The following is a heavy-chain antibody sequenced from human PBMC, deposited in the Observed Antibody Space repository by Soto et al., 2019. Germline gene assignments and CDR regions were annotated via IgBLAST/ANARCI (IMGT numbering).Heavy chain of an antibody. CDR3: AKGLSGSPTTRGMGV. V-gene: IGHV3-23*01. J-gene: IGHJ6*02. D-gene: IGHD1-26*01. Sequence: EAQLLESGGGLVQPGGSLRLSCAASGFTFSSYAMSWARQAPGKGLEWVSGISGSGGSTYYADSVKGWFTISRDNSKNTLYLQMNSLRAEDTAVYYCAKGLSGSPTTRGMGVWGQGTTVIVSS. CDR2: ISGSGGST. CDR1: GFTFSSYA.